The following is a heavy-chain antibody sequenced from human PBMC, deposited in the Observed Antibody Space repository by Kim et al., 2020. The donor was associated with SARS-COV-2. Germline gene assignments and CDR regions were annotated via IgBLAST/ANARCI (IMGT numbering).Heavy chain of an antibody. CDR3: AREMGSAVEY. D-gene: IGHD6-25*01. CDR2: TA. J-gene: IGHJ4*02. Sequence: TANYAQKFQGRVTITADESTSTAYMELSSLRSEDTAVYYCAREMGSAVEYWGQGTLVTVSS. V-gene: IGHV1-69*01.